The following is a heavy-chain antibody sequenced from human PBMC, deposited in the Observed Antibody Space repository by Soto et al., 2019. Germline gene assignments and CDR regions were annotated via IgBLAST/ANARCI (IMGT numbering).Heavy chain of an antibody. Sequence: EMQLLESGGGLVQPGGSLRLSCAASGFTFSSFAMSWVRQAPGKGLDWVSAISGSGGSTYSADSVKGRFTISRDNSKNTLYLQMISLRAEDTAVYYCARRKERSGPNYFDYWGKGTLVTVSS. D-gene: IGHD6-25*01. V-gene: IGHV3-23*01. CDR3: ARRKERSGPNYFDY. CDR2: ISGSGGST. J-gene: IGHJ4*02. CDR1: GFTFSSFA.